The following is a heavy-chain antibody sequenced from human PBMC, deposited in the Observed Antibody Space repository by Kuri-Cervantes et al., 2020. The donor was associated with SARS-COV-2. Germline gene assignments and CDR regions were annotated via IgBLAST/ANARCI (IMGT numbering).Heavy chain of an antibody. D-gene: IGHD3-10*01. CDR3: ARDRGPDGFDI. J-gene: IGHJ3*02. Sequence: GSLRLSCTVSGGSISSHYWSWIRQPPGKGLEWIGYIYYSGSTNYNPSLKSRVTISVDTSKNQVSLRLTSATAADTAVYYCARDRGPDGFDIWGQGTMVTVSS. CDR2: IYYSGST. V-gene: IGHV4-59*11. CDR1: GGSISSHY.